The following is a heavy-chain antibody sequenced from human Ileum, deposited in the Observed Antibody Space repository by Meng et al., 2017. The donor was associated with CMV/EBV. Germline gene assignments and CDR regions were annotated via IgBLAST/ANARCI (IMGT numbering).Heavy chain of an antibody. D-gene: IGHD5-12*01. CDR2: IIPSMGTA. J-gene: IGHJ4*02. CDR1: FNTLA. V-gene: IGHV1-69*05. Sequence: FNTLAINWVRQAPGQGLEWLGGIIPSMGTATYAEKFQGRVTITTDESTGTGYMELSSLRSDDTAVYYCARPRARGHSGYANPGASDYWGQGTLVTVSS. CDR3: ARPRARGHSGYANPGASDY.